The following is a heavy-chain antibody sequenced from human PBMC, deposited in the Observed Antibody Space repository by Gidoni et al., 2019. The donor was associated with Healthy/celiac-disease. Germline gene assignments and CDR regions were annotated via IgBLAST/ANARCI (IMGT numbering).Heavy chain of an antibody. CDR3: AKRMGGNSGFDY. CDR1: GFTFSSYA. CDR2: ISGSGGST. J-gene: IGHJ4*02. Sequence: EVQLLASGGGLVQHGGSPRLSCAASGFTFSSYAMSWVRQAPGKGLECVAAISGSGGSTYYADSVKGRFTISRDNSKNALYLQMNSLRAEDTAGYYCAKRMGGNSGFDYWGQGTLVTVSS. V-gene: IGHV3-23*01. D-gene: IGHD2-21*02.